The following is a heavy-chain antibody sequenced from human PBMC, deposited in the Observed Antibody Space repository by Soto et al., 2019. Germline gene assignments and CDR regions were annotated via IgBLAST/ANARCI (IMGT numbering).Heavy chain of an antibody. V-gene: IGHV1-2*04. CDR3: ARVGGGLASLGYYGMDV. CDR1: GYTFIGYY. Sequence: GASVKVSCKASGYTFIGYYIHWVRQAPGQGLEWMGWINPNSGGTNHAQRFQGWVTMTRDRSISTAYMELSRLKSDDTAVYYCARVGGGLASLGYYGMDVWGQGTTVTVSS. D-gene: IGHD3-10*01. CDR2: INPNSGGT. J-gene: IGHJ6*02.